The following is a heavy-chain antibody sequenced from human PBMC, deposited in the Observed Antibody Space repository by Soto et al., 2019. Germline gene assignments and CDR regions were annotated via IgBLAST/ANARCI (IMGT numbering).Heavy chain of an antibody. CDR2: VYYSGSA. CDR3: ARALKDYYHDRNPYYYCDY. J-gene: IGHJ4*01. CDR1: GGSISSGDYY. V-gene: IGHV4-30-4*01. D-gene: IGHD3-22*01. Sequence: SETLFLTCTVSGGSISSGDYYWNWIRQPPGQDLEWIGYVYYSGSAYYNPSLKTRVTISVDTSKAQFSLKLTSVTAADTAVYYCARALKDYYHDRNPYYYCDYWGHGALDTVS.